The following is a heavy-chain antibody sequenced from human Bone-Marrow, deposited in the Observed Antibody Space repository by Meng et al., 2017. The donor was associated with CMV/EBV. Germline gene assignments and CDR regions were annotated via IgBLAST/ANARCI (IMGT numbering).Heavy chain of an antibody. CDR3: ARAIHCSRPDCYSGVGLGFDY. CDR1: GFSFGRHE. V-gene: IGHV3-48*03. D-gene: IGHD2-2*02. CDR2: ITTSGSII. J-gene: IGHJ4*02. Sequence: GESLKISCAVSGFSFGRHEMNWVRQAPGKGLEWVSYITTSGSIIYYADSVKGRFTISRDNAKSSLYLQMNSLRIEDTAVYYCARAIHCSRPDCYSGVGLGFDYWGQGTLVTVSS.